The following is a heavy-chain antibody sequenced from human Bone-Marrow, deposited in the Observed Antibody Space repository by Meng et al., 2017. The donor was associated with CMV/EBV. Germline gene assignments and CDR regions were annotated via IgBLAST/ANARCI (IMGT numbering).Heavy chain of an antibody. V-gene: IGHV4-59*01. D-gene: IGHD6-13*01. CDR3: AALYSSSWFPYYYYGMVV. J-gene: IGHJ6*02. CDR1: GGSISSYY. Sequence: SETLSLTCTVSGGSISSYYWSWIRQPPGKGLEWIGYIYYSGSTNYNPSLKSRVTISVDTSKNQFSLKLSSVTAADTAVYYCAALYSSSWFPYYYYGMVVWGQGTTVTVSS. CDR2: IYYSGST.